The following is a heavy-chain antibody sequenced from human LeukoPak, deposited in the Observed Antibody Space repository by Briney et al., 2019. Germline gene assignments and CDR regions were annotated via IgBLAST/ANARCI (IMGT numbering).Heavy chain of an antibody. CDR2: IYYSGST. D-gene: IGHD2-21*02. J-gene: IGHJ3*02. V-gene: IGHV4-59*01. CDR1: GGSISSYY. CDR3: ARAFCGGDCYSNVYAFDI. Sequence: PSETLSLTCTVSGGSISSYYWSWIRQPPGKGLEWMGYIYYSGSTNYNPSLKSRVAISVDASKNQFSLKLSSVTAADTAMYYCARAFCGGDCYSNVYAFDIWGQGTMVTVS.